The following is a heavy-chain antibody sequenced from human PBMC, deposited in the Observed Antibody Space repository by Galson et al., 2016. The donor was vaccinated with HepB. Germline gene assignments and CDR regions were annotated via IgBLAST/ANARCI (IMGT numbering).Heavy chain of an antibody. Sequence: SLRLSCAASGFTFSSYAMSWVRQAPGKGLEWVSAISGSGGSTYYADSVKGRFTISRDNSKNTLYLQMNSLRAEDTAVYYCAKWRVYCSSTSCYPTPTFDYWGQGTLVTVSS. V-gene: IGHV3-23*01. CDR3: AKWRVYCSSTSCYPTPTFDY. CDR2: ISGSGGST. CDR1: GFTFSSYA. D-gene: IGHD2-2*01. J-gene: IGHJ4*02.